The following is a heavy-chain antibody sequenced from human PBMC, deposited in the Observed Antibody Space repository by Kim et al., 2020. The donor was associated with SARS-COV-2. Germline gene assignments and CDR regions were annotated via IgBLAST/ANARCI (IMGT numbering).Heavy chain of an antibody. CDR3: AREDEGWELPGAFDI. Sequence: PSLKDRVTKAVDTSTNRFSLRLSSVTAADTAVYYCAREDEGWELPGAFDIWGQGTMVTVSS. J-gene: IGHJ3*02. V-gene: IGHV4-39*07. D-gene: IGHD1-26*01.